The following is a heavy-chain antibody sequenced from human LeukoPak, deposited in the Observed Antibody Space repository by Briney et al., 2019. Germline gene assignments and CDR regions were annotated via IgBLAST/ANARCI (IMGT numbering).Heavy chain of an antibody. D-gene: IGHD6-13*01. CDR3: ARDRAWGSSWYHSGTEIGGLVDY. CDR2: IKQDGSEK. V-gene: IGHV3-7*01. Sequence: PGGSLRLSCAASGFTFSDYYMSWVRQAPGKGLEWVANIKQDGSEKYYVDSVKGRFTISRDNAKNSLYLQMNSLRAEDTAVYYCARDRAWGSSWYHSGTEIGGLVDYWGQGTLVTVSS. J-gene: IGHJ4*02. CDR1: GFTFSDYY.